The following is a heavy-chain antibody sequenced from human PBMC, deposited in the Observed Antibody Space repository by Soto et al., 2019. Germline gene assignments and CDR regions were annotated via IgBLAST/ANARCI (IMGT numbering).Heavy chain of an antibody. Sequence: QVQLVQSGAEVKKPGASVKVSCKASGYTFTSYDINWVRQATGQGLEWMGWMNPNSGNTGYAQKFQGRVNMTSNTSISTAYMDLSSLRSEDTAVYYCARWPDGYYYYGMDVWGQGTKVTVSS. CDR1: GYTFTSYD. CDR3: ARWPDGYYYYGMDV. V-gene: IGHV1-8*01. J-gene: IGHJ6*02. CDR2: MNPNSGNT.